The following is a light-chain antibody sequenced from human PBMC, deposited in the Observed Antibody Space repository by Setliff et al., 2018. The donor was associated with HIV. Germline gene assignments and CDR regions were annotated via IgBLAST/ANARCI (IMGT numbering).Light chain of an antibody. J-gene: IGLJ1*01. V-gene: IGLV3-21*04. CDR3: QVWDSSSGLYV. CDR2: YDS. Sequence: SYELTQPPPVSVAPGKTARITCGGNNIGSKSVHWYQQKPGQAPVLVIYYDSDRPSGIPERFSGSNSGNTATLTITRVEAGEEADYYCQVWDSSSGLYVFGTGTKVTVL. CDR1: NIGSKS.